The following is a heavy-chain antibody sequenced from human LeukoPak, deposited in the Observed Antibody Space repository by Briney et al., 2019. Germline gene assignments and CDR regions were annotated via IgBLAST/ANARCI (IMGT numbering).Heavy chain of an antibody. CDR2: IYPGGST. D-gene: IGHD6-13*01. Sequence: GGSLRLSCAASGFSVSSNYMSWVRQAPGKGLEWVSVIYPGGSTYYADSVKGRFTISRHNSENTLDLQMNSLRVEDTAVYYCARGPWAAAGGSIDGLDIWGQGTMVTVSS. CDR1: GFSVSSNY. V-gene: IGHV3-53*04. CDR3: ARGPWAAAGGSIDGLDI. J-gene: IGHJ3*02.